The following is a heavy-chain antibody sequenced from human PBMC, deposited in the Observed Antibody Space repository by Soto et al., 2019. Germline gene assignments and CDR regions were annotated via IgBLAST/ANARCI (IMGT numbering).Heavy chain of an antibody. D-gene: IGHD1-26*01. CDR3: ARDTRGSYDF. Sequence: GGSLRLSCAASGFTFSDYYMDWVRQLPGKGLEWVGRTRNKANSYATEYAPSVKGRFTISRHDSEDSMYLQMNSLKTEDTAVYYCARDTRGSYDFWGQGALVTVSS. J-gene: IGHJ4*02. CDR1: GFTFSDYY. V-gene: IGHV3-72*01. CDR2: TRNKANSYAT.